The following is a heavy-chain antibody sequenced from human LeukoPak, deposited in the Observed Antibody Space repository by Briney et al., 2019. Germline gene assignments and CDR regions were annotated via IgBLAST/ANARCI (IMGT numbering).Heavy chain of an antibody. V-gene: IGHV3-48*03. J-gene: IGHJ4*02. Sequence: GGSLRLSCAASGFTFSGYEMNWVRQAPGRGLEWVSYIGRSGEDVYHADSVRGRFTISRDNGKKTLYLQMSSLRAEDTAVYYCAREMSGLGLYYFDYWGQGTLVTVSS. D-gene: IGHD2-8*02. CDR3: AREMSGLGLYYFDY. CDR2: IGRSGEDV. CDR1: GFTFSGYE.